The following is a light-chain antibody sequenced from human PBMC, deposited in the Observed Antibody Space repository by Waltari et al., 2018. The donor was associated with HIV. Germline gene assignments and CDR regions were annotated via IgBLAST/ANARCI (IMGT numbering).Light chain of an antibody. V-gene: IGKV1-39*01. CDR1: QNIINY. CDR3: QQTFSPPRT. Sequence: DINMTQSPSYLAASVGDRVTITCRASQNIINYLNWYHQSPGKAPKLLIFHASALQNGVSSGFSCSGSGTEFTLSIAGLQPDDFGTYSCQQTFSPPRTFGPGT. J-gene: IGKJ3*01. CDR2: HAS.